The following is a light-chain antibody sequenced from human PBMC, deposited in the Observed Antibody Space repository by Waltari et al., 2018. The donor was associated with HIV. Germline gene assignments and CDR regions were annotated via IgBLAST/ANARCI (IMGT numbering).Light chain of an antibody. J-gene: IGLJ2*01. Sequence: QAVLTQPPSVSVAPGLRVTISCTGSSSNIGSGSDVHWYQQLPGTAPKHLIYGNSNRPSGVPDRFSGSKSGTSASLAIAGLQAEDEAEYYCQSYDSSLSGSVFGGGTKLTVL. CDR3: QSYDSSLSGSV. V-gene: IGLV1-40*01. CDR1: SSNIGSGSD. CDR2: GNS.